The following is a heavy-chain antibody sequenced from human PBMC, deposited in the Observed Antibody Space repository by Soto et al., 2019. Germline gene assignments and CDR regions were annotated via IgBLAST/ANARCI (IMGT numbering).Heavy chain of an antibody. CDR1: GFTLSTYW. Sequence: GGSLRLSCAASGFTLSTYWMHWVRQSPGKGLEWVAVINDDGSNKYYADSVKGRFTISRDNSKSTLYLQMNSLRAEDTAVYYCARDYGDLIWYFDLWGRGTLVTVLL. CDR2: INDDGSNK. V-gene: IGHV3-30*03. D-gene: IGHD4-17*01. J-gene: IGHJ2*01. CDR3: ARDYGDLIWYFDL.